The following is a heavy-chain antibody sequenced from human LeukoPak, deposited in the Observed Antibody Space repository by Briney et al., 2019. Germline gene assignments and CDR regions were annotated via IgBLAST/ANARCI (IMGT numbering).Heavy chain of an antibody. CDR3: ARAVIVAGATETIDAFDI. CDR1: GYTFTSYD. J-gene: IGHJ3*02. CDR2: MNPNRGNT. V-gene: IGHV1-8*01. Sequence: ASVKVSCKASGYTFTSYDINWVRQATGQGLEWMGWMNPNRGNTGYAQKFQGRVTMTRNTSISTAYMELSSLRSEDTAVYYCARAVIVAGATETIDAFDIWGQGTMVTVSS. D-gene: IGHD1-26*01.